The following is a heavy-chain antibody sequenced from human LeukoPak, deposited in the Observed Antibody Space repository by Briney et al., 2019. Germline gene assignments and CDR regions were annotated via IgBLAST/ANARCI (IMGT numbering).Heavy chain of an antibody. CDR2: IYNNEST. D-gene: IGHD2-15*01. J-gene: IGHJ4*02. Sequence: SETLSPTCTVSGGSISSSSYYWNWIRQPAGKGLEWIGRIYNNESTWSNPSLKSRVSVSIDTSKNQFSLKLSSVTAADAAVYYCARDIGNHFGGLDHYYYDYWGPGTLVTVSS. CDR1: GGSISSSSYY. V-gene: IGHV4-61*02. CDR3: ARDIGNHFGGLDHYYYDY.